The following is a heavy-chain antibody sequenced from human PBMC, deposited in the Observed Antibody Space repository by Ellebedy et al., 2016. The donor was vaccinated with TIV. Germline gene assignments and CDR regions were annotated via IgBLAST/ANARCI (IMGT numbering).Heavy chain of an antibody. CDR1: GDSVTSGSYY. V-gene: IGHV4-61*01. D-gene: IGHD3-9*01. CDR3: ARRFRFFDDAIHGGFDI. CDR2: IYYSGST. Sequence: MPSETLSLTCTVSGDSVTSGSYYWTWIRQPPGKGLEWIGYIYYSGSTNYNPSLKTRVTISIEKSKNKSKNQFFLKLNSVTAADTAVYYCARRFRFFDDAIHGGFDIWGRGTMVTVSS. J-gene: IGHJ3*02.